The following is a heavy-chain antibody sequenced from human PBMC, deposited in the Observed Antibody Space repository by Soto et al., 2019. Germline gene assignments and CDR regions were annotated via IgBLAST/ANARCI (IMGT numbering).Heavy chain of an antibody. CDR1: GGTFSSYA. Sequence: QVQLVQSGAEVKNPGSSVKVSCKASGGTFSSYAISWVRQAPGQGLEWMGGIIPIFGTANYAQKFQGRVTITADESTSTAYMELSSLSSADTAVYYCARAGVAPNAFDIWGQGTMVTVSS. V-gene: IGHV1-69*01. D-gene: IGHD2-15*01. J-gene: IGHJ3*02. CDR3: ARAGVAPNAFDI. CDR2: IIPIFGTA.